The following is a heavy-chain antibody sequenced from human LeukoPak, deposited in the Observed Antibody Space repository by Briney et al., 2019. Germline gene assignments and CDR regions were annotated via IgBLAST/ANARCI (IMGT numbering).Heavy chain of an antibody. CDR1: GGSVSTSY. CDR3: ARAGSGWSFDY. Sequence: SETLSLTCTVSGGSVSTSYWSWIRQPPGKELEWIGYVSHSGNTNCNPSLKSRLTMSLDTSKNHFSLRLSSVNAADTAVYYCARAGSGWSFDYWGQGSLVTVSS. V-gene: IGHV4-59*02. J-gene: IGHJ4*02. CDR2: VSHSGNT. D-gene: IGHD6-19*01.